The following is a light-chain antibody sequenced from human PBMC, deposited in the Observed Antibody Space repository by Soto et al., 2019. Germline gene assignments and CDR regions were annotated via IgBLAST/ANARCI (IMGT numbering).Light chain of an antibody. CDR1: QNIHNH. V-gene: IGKV3-11*01. CDR2: DAI. CDR3: QQANTFPLT. J-gene: IGKJ4*01. Sequence: EIVLTQSPATLSLSPGERATLSCRASQNIHNHMSWFLQKPGQTPRLLIYDAIIRAADVPARFSGSGSGTDFTLTISSLQPEDFATYYCQQANTFPLTFGGGTKVDIK.